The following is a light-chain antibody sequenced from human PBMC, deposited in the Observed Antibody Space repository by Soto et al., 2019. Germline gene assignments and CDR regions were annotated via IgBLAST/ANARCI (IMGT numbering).Light chain of an antibody. Sequence: QSVLTQPPSVSGSPGQSVTISCTGTSTDFVSYNRVSWYQQPPGTAPKLIIYEASNRPSGVPDRFSGSKSGNTASLTISGLQAAVFFVYYCSLNTSHYTYVF. J-gene: IGLJ3*02. V-gene: IGLV2-18*01. CDR2: EAS. CDR3: SLNTSHYTYV. CDR1: STDFVSYNR.